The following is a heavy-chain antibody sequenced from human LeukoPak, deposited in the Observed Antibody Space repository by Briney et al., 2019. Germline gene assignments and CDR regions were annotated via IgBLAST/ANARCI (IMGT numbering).Heavy chain of an antibody. V-gene: IGHV4-59*01. CDR2: ISYSGYS. J-gene: IGHJ4*02. Sequence: SETLSLTCTVSGGSIRSYYWSWIRQAPGKGLEWIGFISYSGYSSYSPSLKSRVAISVDTSKSQFSLRLSSMTAADTAIYYCARGRNDNGGMFFDSWAQGTLVTVSS. D-gene: IGHD4-23*01. CDR1: GGSIRSYY. CDR3: ARGRNDNGGMFFDS.